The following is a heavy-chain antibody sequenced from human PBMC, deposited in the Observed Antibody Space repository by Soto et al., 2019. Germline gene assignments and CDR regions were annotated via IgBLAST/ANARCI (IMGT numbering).Heavy chain of an antibody. J-gene: IGHJ4*02. CDR1: GYTFTSYA. V-gene: IGHV1-3*01. D-gene: IGHD5-12*01. CDR3: ARDSGYDEYYFDY. CDR2: INAGNGNT. Sequence: ASVKVSCKASGYTFTSYAMHWVRQAPGQRLEWMGWINAGNGNTKYSQKLQGRVTITRDTSASTAYLELSSLRFEDTSVYYCARDSGYDEYYFDYWGQGTLVTVSS.